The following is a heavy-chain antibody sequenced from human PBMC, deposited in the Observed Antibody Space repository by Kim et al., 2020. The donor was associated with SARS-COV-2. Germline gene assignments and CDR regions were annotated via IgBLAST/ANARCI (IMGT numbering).Heavy chain of an antibody. J-gene: IGHJ4*02. V-gene: IGHV4-31*03. Sequence: SETLSLTCTVPGGSISSGGYYWSWIRQHPEKGLEWIGYIYYSGSTYYNPSLRGRLTISVDTSKNQFSLKLSSVTAADTAVYYCVRYFDSGYYFDYWGQGTLVTVSS. CDR1: GGSISSGGYY. CDR2: IYYSGST. CDR3: VRYFDSGYYFDY. D-gene: IGHD3-9*01.